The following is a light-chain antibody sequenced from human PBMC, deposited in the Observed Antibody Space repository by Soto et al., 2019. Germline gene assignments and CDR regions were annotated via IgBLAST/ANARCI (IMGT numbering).Light chain of an antibody. Sequence: IQLTQSPSFLSASVGDRVTITCRASQGINIFLAWVPQKPGKEPNLLISAASTLQSGVPSRFSGIGSETECTLTITSLQPEDSATYYCQQRKSYPRTFGQGTKVEIK. CDR2: AAS. V-gene: IGKV1-9*01. J-gene: IGKJ2*01. CDR1: QGINIF. CDR3: QQRKSYPRT.